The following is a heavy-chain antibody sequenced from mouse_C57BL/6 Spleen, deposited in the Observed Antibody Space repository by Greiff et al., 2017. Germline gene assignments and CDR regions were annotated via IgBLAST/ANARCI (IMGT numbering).Heavy chain of an antibody. J-gene: IGHJ2*01. CDR1: GYTFTSYW. CDR2: IHPNSGST. D-gene: IGHD1-1*01. CDR3: ARNYGSSYRLYFDY. V-gene: IGHV1-64*01. Sequence: QVQLQQPGAELVKPGASVKLSCKASGYTFTSYWMHWVKQRPGQGLEWIGMIHPNSGSTNYNEKFKSKATLTVDKSSSTAYMQLSSLTSEDSAVYYCARNYGSSYRLYFDYWGQGTTRTVSS.